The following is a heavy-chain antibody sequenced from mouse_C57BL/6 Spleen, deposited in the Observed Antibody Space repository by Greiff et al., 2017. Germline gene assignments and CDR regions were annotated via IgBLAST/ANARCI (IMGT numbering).Heavy chain of an antibody. J-gene: IGHJ4*01. CDR2: IDPSDSYT. V-gene: IGHV1-69*01. Sequence: QVQLQQPGAELVMPGASVKLSCKASGYTFTSYWMHWVKQRPGQGLEWIGEIDPSDSYTNYNQKFKGKSTLTVDKSSSTAYMQLSSLTSEDSAVYYCASKVYSNYDAMDYWGQGTSVTVSS. CDR3: ASKVYSNYDAMDY. D-gene: IGHD2-5*01. CDR1: GYTFTSYW.